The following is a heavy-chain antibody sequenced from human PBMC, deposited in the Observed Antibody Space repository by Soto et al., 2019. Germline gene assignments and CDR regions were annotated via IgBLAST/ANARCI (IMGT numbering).Heavy chain of an antibody. V-gene: IGHV1-3*01. J-gene: IGHJ2*01. D-gene: IGHD1-26*01. CDR1: GYTFTNYA. Sequence: SVKVACKAAGYTFTNYAMDWGRQAPGQRLEWMGWINAGNGNTKYSQKFQGRVTITRDTSASTAYMELSSLRSEDTAVYYCARGGSLYWYFDLWGHGTLVPVSS. CDR2: INAGNGNT. CDR3: ARGGSLYWYFDL.